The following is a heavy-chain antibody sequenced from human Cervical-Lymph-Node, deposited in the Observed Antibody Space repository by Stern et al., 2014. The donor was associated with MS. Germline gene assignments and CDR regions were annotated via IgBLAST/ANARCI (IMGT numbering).Heavy chain of an antibody. D-gene: IGHD6-19*01. Sequence: VQLVQSGAEVRKPGQSLTISCNISGYTFTDYWIDWVRQAPGKGLEWMRAIFPGASDTRYGPSFQGRVTISVDTSINTASLQWSDLRASDTAMYYCARPHSPGWSYYFDFWGQGTLVAVSS. CDR3: ARPHSPGWSYYFDF. CDR2: IFPGASDT. CDR1: GYTFTDYW. V-gene: IGHV5-51*01. J-gene: IGHJ4*02.